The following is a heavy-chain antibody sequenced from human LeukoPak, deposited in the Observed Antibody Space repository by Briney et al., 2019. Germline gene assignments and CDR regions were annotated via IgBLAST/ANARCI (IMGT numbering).Heavy chain of an antibody. D-gene: IGHD2-8*02. CDR2: IRSKTFGGTT. CDR1: GFTFGSYE. J-gene: IGHJ4*02. Sequence: GGSLRLSCAASGFTFGSYEMSWFRQAPGKGPEWVGFIRSKTFGGTTEYAASVKGRFSISRDDSKSIAYLQMNSLKTEDTAMYYCTRTDRLVASYFDFWGQGTLVTVSS. V-gene: IGHV3-49*03. CDR3: TRTDRLVASYFDF.